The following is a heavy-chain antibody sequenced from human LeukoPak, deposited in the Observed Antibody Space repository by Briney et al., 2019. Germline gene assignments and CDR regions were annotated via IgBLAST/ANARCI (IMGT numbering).Heavy chain of an antibody. CDR1: GRSISSSSDY. J-gene: IGHJ5*02. Sequence: PSEPLSLTCTVSGRSISSSSDYWGWIRRPPGKGLEWFGSIYYSGSTYYNPSLTSRVTISVDTSKNQFPLKLSSVTAADTAVYYCARIGRDSSGHGDWFDPWGQGTLVTVSS. CDR3: ARIGRDSSGHGDWFDP. D-gene: IGHD3-22*01. V-gene: IGHV4-39*01. CDR2: IYYSGST.